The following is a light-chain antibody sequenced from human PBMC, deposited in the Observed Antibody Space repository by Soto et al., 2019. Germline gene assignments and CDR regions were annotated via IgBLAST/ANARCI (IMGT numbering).Light chain of an antibody. CDR1: QYIDTY. CDR2: AAS. V-gene: IGKV1-39*01. J-gene: IGKJ4*01. Sequence: DIQMAQAPSSLSASVGDRVTITCRASQYIDTYLQWYQQKPGKAPKLLIYAASSLQSGVPSMFSGSGYGQDFTLAISSLQPEDFASYFCQQTHSVPQTFGGGTKVEIK. CDR3: QQTHSVPQT.